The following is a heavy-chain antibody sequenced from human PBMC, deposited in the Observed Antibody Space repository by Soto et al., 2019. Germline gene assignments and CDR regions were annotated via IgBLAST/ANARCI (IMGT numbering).Heavy chain of an antibody. D-gene: IGHD5-12*01. CDR2: IYYSGTT. V-gene: IGHV4-59*01. CDR3: GRVSSMATIGF. Sequence: SVTLSLTCTVSGGSISSNYWSWIRQPPGKGLEWIGYIYYSGTTIYNPSLKSRVTISVDTSKNQFSLKLSSVTAADTAVYYCGRVSSMATIGFWGQGTLVTVSS. CDR1: GGSISSNY. J-gene: IGHJ4*02.